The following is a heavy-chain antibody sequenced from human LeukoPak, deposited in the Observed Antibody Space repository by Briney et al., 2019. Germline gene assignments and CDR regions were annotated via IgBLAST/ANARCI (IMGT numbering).Heavy chain of an antibody. Sequence: GGSLRLSCAASGFTFSEYARHWVRQAPGKGLEWVAVISYDGRQKYYGDSVKGRFTISRDNPKNTLYLQMNSLRDDDTAVYYCARVFLERLTSGYFDNWGQGTLVTVSP. V-gene: IGHV3-30-3*01. CDR1: GFTFSEYA. CDR3: ARVFLERLTSGYFDN. J-gene: IGHJ4*02. D-gene: IGHD3-3*01. CDR2: ISYDGRQK.